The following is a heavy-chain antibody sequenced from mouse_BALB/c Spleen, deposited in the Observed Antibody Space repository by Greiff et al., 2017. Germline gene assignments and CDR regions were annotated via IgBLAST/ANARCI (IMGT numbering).Heavy chain of an antibody. CDR2: ISSGGST. CDR3: AREDYYGSSLFAY. Sequence: EVHLVESGGGLVKPGGSLKLSCAASGFTFSSYAMSWVRQTPEKRLEWVASISSGGSTYYPDSVKGRFTISRDNARNTLYLQMSSLRSEDTAMYYCAREDYYGSSLFAYWGQGTLVTVSA. CDR1: GFTFSSYA. D-gene: IGHD1-1*01. J-gene: IGHJ3*01. V-gene: IGHV5-6-5*01.